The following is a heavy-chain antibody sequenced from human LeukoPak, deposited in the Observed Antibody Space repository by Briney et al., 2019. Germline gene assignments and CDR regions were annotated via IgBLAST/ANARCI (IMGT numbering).Heavy chain of an antibody. V-gene: IGHV5-51*01. CDR1: GYSFTSYW. D-gene: IGHD5-24*01. CDR3: ARPGEMATIQFAFDI. J-gene: IGHJ3*02. Sequence: GESLKISCKGSGYSFTSYWIGWVRQMPGKGLEWMGIIYPGDSDTRYSPSFQGQVTISADKSISTAYLQWSSLEASDTAMYYCARPGEMATIQFAFDIWGQGTMVTVSS. CDR2: IYPGDSDT.